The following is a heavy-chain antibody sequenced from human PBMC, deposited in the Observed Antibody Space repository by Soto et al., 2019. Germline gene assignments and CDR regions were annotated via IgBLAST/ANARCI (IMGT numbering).Heavy chain of an antibody. CDR1: GYTFTSYD. CDR2: MNPNSGNT. J-gene: IGHJ6*02. V-gene: IGHV1-8*01. Sequence: QVQLVQSGAEVKKPGASVKVSCKASGYTFTSYDINWVRQATGQGLEWMGWMNPNSGNTGYAQKFQGTATITSNTSISTANMELSSLRAQDTAVYYCARDKTAYGMDVWGQGTTVTVSS. CDR3: ARDKTAYGMDV.